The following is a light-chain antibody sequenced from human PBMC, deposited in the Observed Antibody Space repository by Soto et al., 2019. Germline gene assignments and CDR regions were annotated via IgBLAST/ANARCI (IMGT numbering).Light chain of an antibody. V-gene: IGKV3D-15*01. Sequence: EIVMTQSPGTLSVSTGEGATLSCRASQSVDSNLAWYQQKPGQAPRLLIYGASTRATGIPDRFRGSGSGTEFILTINSLQSEDFAVYYCQHYADWPLTFGGGTKIESK. J-gene: IGKJ4*01. CDR1: QSVDSN. CDR3: QHYADWPLT. CDR2: GAS.